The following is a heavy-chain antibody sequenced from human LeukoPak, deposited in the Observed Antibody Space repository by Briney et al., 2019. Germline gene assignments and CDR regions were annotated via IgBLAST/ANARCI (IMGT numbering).Heavy chain of an antibody. CDR1: GGTFSSYA. D-gene: IGHD6-19*01. V-gene: IGHV1-69*13. CDR2: IIPIFGTA. Sequence: GASVKVSCKASGGTFSSYAISWVRQAPGQGLGWMGGIIPIFGTANYAQKFQGRVTITADESTSTAYMELSSLRSEDTAVYYCARAGSRYSSGWCDYWGQGTLVTVSS. J-gene: IGHJ4*02. CDR3: ARAGSRYSSGWCDY.